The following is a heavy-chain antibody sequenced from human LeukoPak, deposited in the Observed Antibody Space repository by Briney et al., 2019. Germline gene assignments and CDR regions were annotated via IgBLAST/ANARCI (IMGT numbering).Heavy chain of an antibody. D-gene: IGHD1-26*01. CDR1: GFTFSSYG. Sequence: GGSLRLSCAASGFTFSSYGMNWVRQAPGKGLEWVSYISSSSGTIYYADSVRGRFTISRDNAKNSLYLQMNSLRDEDTAVYYCARDFGYSGSYPDYWGQGTLVTVSS. CDR2: ISSSSGTI. V-gene: IGHV3-48*02. CDR3: ARDFGYSGSYPDY. J-gene: IGHJ4*02.